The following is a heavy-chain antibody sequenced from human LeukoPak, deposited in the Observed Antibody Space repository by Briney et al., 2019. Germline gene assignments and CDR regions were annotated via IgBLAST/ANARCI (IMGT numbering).Heavy chain of an antibody. D-gene: IGHD2-2*01. CDR2: TYSRSTWYN. Sequence: SQTLSLTCAISGDSVSSNSVTWNWIRQSPSRGLEWLGRTYSRSTWYNDYAVSVRGRITVNPDTSKNQFSLHLNSVTPEDTAVYYCARRLTQYDCFDPWGQGILVTVSS. J-gene: IGHJ5*02. CDR1: GDSVSSNSVT. CDR3: ARRLTQYDCFDP. V-gene: IGHV6-1*01.